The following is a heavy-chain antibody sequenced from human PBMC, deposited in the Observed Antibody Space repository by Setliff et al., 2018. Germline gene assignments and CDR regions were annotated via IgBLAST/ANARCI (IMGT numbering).Heavy chain of an antibody. CDR3: AASRAYTGAVEEWFLPKTFDF. J-gene: IGHJ4*02. V-gene: IGHV4-59*01. CDR2: IFYSGSS. Sequence: SETLSLTCTVSGVSIRSYYWSWIRQPPGKGLEWIGYIFYSGSSNYNPSLQSRVSISVDTSKNQLSLKLDSLTAADTAVYFCAASRAYTGAVEEWFLPKTFDFWGQGSPVTVS. D-gene: IGHD3-10*01. CDR1: GVSIRSYY.